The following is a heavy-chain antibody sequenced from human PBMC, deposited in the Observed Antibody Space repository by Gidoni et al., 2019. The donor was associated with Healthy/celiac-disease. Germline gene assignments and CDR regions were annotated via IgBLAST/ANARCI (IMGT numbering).Heavy chain of an antibody. D-gene: IGHD3-10*01. Sequence: EVQLRASGGGLVQPGGSLRLSCAAPGFTFSSYWMSWVRQAPGKGLEWVANIKQDGSEKYYVDSVKGRFTISRDNAKNSLYLQMNSLRAEDTAVYYCARTYGSGSYHAFDIWGQGTMVTVSS. CDR3: ARTYGSGSYHAFDI. CDR2: IKQDGSEK. CDR1: GFTFSSYW. V-gene: IGHV3-7*01. J-gene: IGHJ3*02.